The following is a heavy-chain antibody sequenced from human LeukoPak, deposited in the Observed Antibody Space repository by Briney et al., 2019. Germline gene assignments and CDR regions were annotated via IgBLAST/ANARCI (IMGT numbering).Heavy chain of an antibody. CDR1: GGSISSSIYY. CDR2: VYYTGSA. V-gene: IGHV4-39*02. J-gene: IGHJ3*02. D-gene: IGHD1-26*01. Sequence: SETLSLTCTVSGGSISSSIYYWGWIRQPPGKGLELIGHVYYTGSAYFNPSLKSRVTMSVDTSKNQFSLNLSSVTAADTAVYYCARETRLHSGSYSNDAFDIWGQGTMVTVSS. CDR3: ARETRLHSGSYSNDAFDI.